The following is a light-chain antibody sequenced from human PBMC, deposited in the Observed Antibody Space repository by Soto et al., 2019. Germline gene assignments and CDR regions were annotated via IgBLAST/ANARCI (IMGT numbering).Light chain of an antibody. CDR1: QSIVYNSNNRNY. J-gene: IGKJ2*01. V-gene: IGKV4-1*01. CDR3: QQYYNTPYT. CDR2: WAS. Sequence: DIVMTQSPDSLAVSLGERATINCKSSQSIVYNSNNRNYLAWYQQKPGQPPKLLISWASTRESGVPDRFSGRGSGTHFTLPISSLQAEDVASSYCQQYYNTPYTFGQGTKVEI.